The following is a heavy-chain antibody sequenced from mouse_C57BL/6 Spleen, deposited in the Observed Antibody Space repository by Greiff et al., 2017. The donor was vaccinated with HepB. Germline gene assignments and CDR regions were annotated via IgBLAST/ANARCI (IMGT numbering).Heavy chain of an antibody. CDR1: GYTFTSYW. Sequence: QVQLQQPGAELVKPGASVKLSCKASGYTFTSYWMHWVKQRPGRGLEWIGRIDPNSGGTKYNEKFKSKATLTVDKPSSTAYMQLSSLTSEDSAVYYWATWYGSSYYYAMDYWGQGTSVTVSS. D-gene: IGHD1-1*01. J-gene: IGHJ4*01. CDR2: IDPNSGGT. V-gene: IGHV1-72*01. CDR3: ATWYGSSYYYAMDY.